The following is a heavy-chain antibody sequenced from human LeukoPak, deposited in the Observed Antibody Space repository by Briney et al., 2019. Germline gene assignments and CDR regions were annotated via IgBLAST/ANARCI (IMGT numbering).Heavy chain of an antibody. Sequence: GGSLRLSCAAPGFSFSSNWMGWVRQAPGKGLEWVAHIKRDGGQKYYLDSVKGRFTISRDNAKNSLYLQMNSLRVEDTAVYYCTSWGDTTAEYFQRWGQGTLVTVSS. D-gene: IGHD2-21*02. CDR3: TSWGDTTAEYFQR. CDR2: IKRDGGQK. J-gene: IGHJ1*01. V-gene: IGHV3-7*01. CDR1: GFSFSSNW.